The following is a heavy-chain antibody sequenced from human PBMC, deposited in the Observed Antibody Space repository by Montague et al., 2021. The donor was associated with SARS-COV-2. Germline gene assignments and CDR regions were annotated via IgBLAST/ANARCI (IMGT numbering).Heavy chain of an antibody. CDR2: ISYNGRNK. J-gene: IGHJ4*02. CDR1: GFTFSSYA. V-gene: IGHV3-30*03. CDR3: ARELKPVGYSYGYTFFDY. Sequence: SLRISCAASGFTFSSYALHWVRQAPGKGPEWVAVISYNGRNKQFGDSVKGRATISRDNSKNTLYLQVDSLRTDDTAVYYCARELKPVGYSYGYTFFDYWGQGALVTVSS. D-gene: IGHD5-18*01.